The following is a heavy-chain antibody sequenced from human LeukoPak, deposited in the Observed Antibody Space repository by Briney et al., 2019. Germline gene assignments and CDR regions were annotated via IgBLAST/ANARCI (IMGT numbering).Heavy chain of an antibody. CDR2: ISYDGSNK. Sequence: GRSLRLSCAASGFTFSSYAMHWVRQAPGKGLEWVAVISYDGSNKYYADSVKGRFTISRDNSKNTLYLQMNSLRAEDTAVYYCAREQRRLRHWGQGTLVTVSS. V-gene: IGHV3-30-3*01. J-gene: IGHJ1*01. CDR1: GFTFSSYA. CDR3: AREQRRLRH. D-gene: IGHD6-25*01.